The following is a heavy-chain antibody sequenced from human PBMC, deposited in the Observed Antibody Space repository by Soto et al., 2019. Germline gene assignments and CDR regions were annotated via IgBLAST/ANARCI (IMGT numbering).Heavy chain of an antibody. CDR3: ARRLSPTDLKHSDRRDYYSWFER. J-gene: IGHJ5*02. Sequence: ASVKVSCKASGYTFTGYYLHWVRQAPGQGLEWMGWINPKSGGTKYAQNFQGRVTMTRDTSISTAYMDLSRLRSDDTAVYYCARRLSPTDLKHSDRRDYYSWFERWRQVHLGT. D-gene: IGHD3-22*01. V-gene: IGHV1-2*02. CDR2: INPKSGGT. CDR1: GYTFTGYY.